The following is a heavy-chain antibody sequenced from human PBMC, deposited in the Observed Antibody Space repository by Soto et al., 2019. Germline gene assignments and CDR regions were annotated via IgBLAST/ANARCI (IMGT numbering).Heavy chain of an antibody. Sequence: QVRLQEWGPGLVKPSQTLSLKCSVSGGSITTGGRYWSWIRQLPGKGLEWIGDIYYSGKTYYNASLKIRVTISVEAAKNQFSLKLSSVTAADTAVYYCAQALVFTGGDGFDIWGQGRLVTVSS. D-gene: IGHD1-1*01. V-gene: IGHV4-31*02. CDR2: IYYSGKT. J-gene: IGHJ3*02. CDR3: AQALVFTGGDGFDI. CDR1: GGSITTGGRY.